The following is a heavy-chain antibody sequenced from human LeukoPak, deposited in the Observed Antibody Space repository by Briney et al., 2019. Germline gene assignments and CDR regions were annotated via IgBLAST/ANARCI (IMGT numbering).Heavy chain of an antibody. CDR3: VRGPLYDHSESFDY. CDR1: GYSISSGYY. D-gene: IGHD3-10*01. Sequence: PSETLSLTCTVSGYSISSGYYWGWNRQPPGKGLEWIGSSYHSGSTYYNPSLKSRVTISVDTSKNQFSLKLSSVTAADTAVYYCVRGPLYDHSESFDYWGQGTLVTVSS. J-gene: IGHJ4*02. V-gene: IGHV4-38-2*02. CDR2: SYHSGST.